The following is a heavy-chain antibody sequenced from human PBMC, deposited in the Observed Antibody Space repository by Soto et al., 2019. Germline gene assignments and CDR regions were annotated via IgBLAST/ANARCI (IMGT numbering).Heavy chain of an antibody. D-gene: IGHD3-22*01. CDR2: IYYSGST. J-gene: IGHJ5*02. Sequence: PSETLSLTCTVSGGSISSGGYYWSWIRQHPGKGLEWIGCIYYSGSTYYNPSLKSRVTISVDTSKNQFSLKLSSVTAADTAVYYCARADDSSGYIRGNWFDPWGQGTLVTVSS. CDR3: ARADDSSGYIRGNWFDP. CDR1: GGSISSGGYY. V-gene: IGHV4-31*03.